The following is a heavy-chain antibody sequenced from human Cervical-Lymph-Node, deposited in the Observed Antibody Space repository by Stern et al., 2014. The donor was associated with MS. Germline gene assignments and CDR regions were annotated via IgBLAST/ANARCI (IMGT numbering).Heavy chain of an antibody. Sequence: VQLVESGAEVKKPGSSVKVSCKASGGTFTNYAVSWVRQAPGQGLEWMGVIIPMFGTSNYAQKFQGRVTITADESTSTAYMELSSLRSEDTAVYYCARSIRVAGDLDYWGQGTLVTVSS. D-gene: IGHD6-19*01. CDR2: IIPMFGTS. J-gene: IGHJ4*02. CDR1: GGTFTNYA. V-gene: IGHV1-69*01. CDR3: ARSIRVAGDLDY.